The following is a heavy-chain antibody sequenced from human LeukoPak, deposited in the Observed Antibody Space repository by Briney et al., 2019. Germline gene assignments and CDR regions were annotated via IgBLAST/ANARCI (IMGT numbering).Heavy chain of an antibody. CDR2: IYYSGST. V-gene: IGHV4-39*01. Sequence: PSETLSLTCTVSGGSISSYYWGWIRQPPGKGLEWIGSIYYSGSTYYNPSLKSRVTISVDTSKNQFSLKLSSVTAADTAVYYCARQHPPGRFGDYDDYWGQGTLVTVSS. CDR3: ARQHPPGRFGDYDDY. CDR1: GGSISSYY. J-gene: IGHJ4*02. D-gene: IGHD3-10*01.